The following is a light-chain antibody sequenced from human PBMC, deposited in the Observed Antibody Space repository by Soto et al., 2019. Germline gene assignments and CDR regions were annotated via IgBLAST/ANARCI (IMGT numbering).Light chain of an antibody. CDR1: QSVSSN. Sequence: EIVMTQSPATLSVSPGERATLSCRASQSVSSNLAWYQQKPGQAPRLLIYGASTRATGIPARFSGSGSGTEFTLTLSSLQSEDFAVYYCQQYNNWPPAWTFGQGTKVDIE. CDR3: QQYNNWPPAWT. V-gene: IGKV3-15*01. CDR2: GAS. J-gene: IGKJ1*01.